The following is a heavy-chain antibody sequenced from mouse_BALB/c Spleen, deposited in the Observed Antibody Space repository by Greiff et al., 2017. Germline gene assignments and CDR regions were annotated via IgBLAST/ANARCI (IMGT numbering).Heavy chain of an antibody. J-gene: IGHJ3*01. CDR2: ISSGGSYT. D-gene: IGHD2-4*01. CDR3: ARGSSYDYDGGFAY. CDR1: GFTFSSYG. Sequence: EVKLVESGGDLVKPGGSLKLSCAASGFTFSSYGMSWVRQTPDKRLEWVATISSGGSYTYYPDSVKGRFTISRDNAKNTLYLQMSSLKSEDTAMYYCARGSSYDYDGGFAYWGQGTLVTVSA. V-gene: IGHV5-6*02.